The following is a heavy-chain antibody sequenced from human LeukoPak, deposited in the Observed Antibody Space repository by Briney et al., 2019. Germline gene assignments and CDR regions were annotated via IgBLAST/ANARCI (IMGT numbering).Heavy chain of an antibody. V-gene: IGHV4-38-2*01. J-gene: IGHJ4*02. CDR1: DDAISSGNY. Sequence: SETLSLTCVVSDDAISSGNYWGWIRQPPEKGLEWIGNIHHSGYTNYNPSLKSRVTISVDTSKNQFSLKMKSVTAADTAVYYCARMGSDYWGQGTLVTVSS. CDR2: IHHSGYT. D-gene: IGHD3-16*01. CDR3: ARMGSDY.